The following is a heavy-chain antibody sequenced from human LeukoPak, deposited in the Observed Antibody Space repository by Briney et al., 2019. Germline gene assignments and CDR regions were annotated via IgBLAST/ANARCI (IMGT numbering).Heavy chain of an antibody. CDR3: ARDTILSGSPLDY. J-gene: IGHJ4*02. V-gene: IGHV4-39*07. D-gene: IGHD3-10*01. CDR1: GGSISSHYY. Sequence: SETLSLTCTVSGGSISSHYYWAWIRQPPGQGLEWIGTIYYSGSTYHNPSLNSRVTISVDTSKNQFSLKLSSVTAADTAVYYCARDTILSGSPLDYWGQGTLVTVSS. CDR2: IYYSGST.